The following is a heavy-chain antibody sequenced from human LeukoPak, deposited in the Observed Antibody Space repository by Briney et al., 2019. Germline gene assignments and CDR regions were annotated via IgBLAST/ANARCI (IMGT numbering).Heavy chain of an antibody. V-gene: IGHV3-11*01. CDR2: ISSSGSTI. J-gene: IGHJ6*02. CDR3: ARARGAPPYYYYGTDV. Sequence: GGSLRLSWAASEFTFSDYYMSWIRQAPGKGLEWVSYISSSGSTIYYADSVKGRFTISRDNAKNSLYLQMNSLRAEDTAVYYCARARGAPPYYYYGTDVWGQGTTVTVSS. D-gene: IGHD3-10*01. CDR1: EFTFSDYY.